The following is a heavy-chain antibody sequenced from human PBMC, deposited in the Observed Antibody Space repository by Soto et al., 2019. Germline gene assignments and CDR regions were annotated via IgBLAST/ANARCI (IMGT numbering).Heavy chain of an antibody. J-gene: IGHJ5*02. Sequence: QVQLVQSGAEVKKPGSSVKVSCKASGGTFSSYTISWVRQAPGQGLEWMGRIIPILGIANYAQKFQGRVTITADKSTSTAYMELSSLRSEDTAVYYCARDRIAAAGTSNWFDPWGQGTLVTVSS. CDR1: GGTFSSYT. V-gene: IGHV1-69*08. CDR3: ARDRIAAAGTSNWFDP. CDR2: IIPILGIA. D-gene: IGHD6-13*01.